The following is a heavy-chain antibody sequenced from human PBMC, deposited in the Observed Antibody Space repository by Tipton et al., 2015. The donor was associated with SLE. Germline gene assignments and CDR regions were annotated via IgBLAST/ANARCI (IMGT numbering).Heavy chain of an antibody. Sequence: SLRLSCAASRFTFSSYWMHWVRQTPGKGLVWVSEIDPNGSRVNYAHFAEGRFAISRDNAKNTLFLQMDSLRVDDTAVYYCASLSAPSDYWGQGTLVTVSS. J-gene: IGHJ4*02. CDR1: RFTFSSYW. CDR3: ASLSAPSDY. CDR2: IDPNGSRV. V-gene: IGHV3-74*01.